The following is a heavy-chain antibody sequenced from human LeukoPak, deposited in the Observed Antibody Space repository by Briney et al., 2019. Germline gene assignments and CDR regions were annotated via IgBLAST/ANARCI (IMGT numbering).Heavy chain of an antibody. Sequence: SETLSLTCTVSGGSIYSRGFYWGWIRQSPGKGLEWIGSISYSGGTFYNPSLKSRVTISIDTSKNQFSLKLTSVTAADTSVYYCARQDDQDRGHPNWFDPWDQGTLVTVSS. D-gene: IGHD3-3*01. CDR1: GGSIYSRGFY. V-gene: IGHV4-39*01. CDR2: ISYSGGT. CDR3: ARQDDQDRGHPNWFDP. J-gene: IGHJ5*02.